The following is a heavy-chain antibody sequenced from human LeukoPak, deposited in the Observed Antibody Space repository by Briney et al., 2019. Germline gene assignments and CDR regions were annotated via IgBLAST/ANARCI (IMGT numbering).Heavy chain of an antibody. CDR1: GFTFSTYA. CDR2: ISSGGGNT. V-gene: IGHV3-23*01. Sequence: GGSLKISCAASGFTFSTYAMSWIRQAPGKGLEWVSAISSGGGNTDYADSVKSRFTISRDNANNTVFLQMNSLRAEDTGVYYCANRISGSSSWGQGTMVTVSS. D-gene: IGHD3-10*01. CDR3: ANRISGSSS. J-gene: IGHJ5*02.